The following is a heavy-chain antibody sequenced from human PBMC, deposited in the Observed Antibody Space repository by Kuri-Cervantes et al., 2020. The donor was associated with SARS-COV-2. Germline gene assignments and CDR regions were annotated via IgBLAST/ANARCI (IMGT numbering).Heavy chain of an antibody. D-gene: IGHD3-10*01. CDR1: GFTLSACD. CDR2: IATSGDT. Sequence: GESLKISCAASGFTLSACDMHWVRQVTGKGLEWVSTIATSGDTYYLNSVKGRFTTSRESARNSLYLQMNSLRVEDTAVYYCVREAPGSASGITSFDLWGRGTLVTVSS. CDR3: VREAPGSASGITSFDL. J-gene: IGHJ2*01. V-gene: IGHV3-13*01.